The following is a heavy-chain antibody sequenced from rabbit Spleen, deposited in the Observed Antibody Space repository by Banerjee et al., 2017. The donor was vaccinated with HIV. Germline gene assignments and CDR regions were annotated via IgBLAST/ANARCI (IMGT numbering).Heavy chain of an antibody. J-gene: IGHJ6*01. CDR3: ARDTGTSFSSYGMDL. D-gene: IGHD8-1*01. CDR2: IAVGSGGFT. Sequence: QSLEESGGDLVKPGASLTLTCIASGVSFSGNSYMCWVRQAPGKGLEWIACIAVGSGGFTYYANWAKGRFTISKTSSTTVTLQMTSLTAADTATYFCARDTGTSFSSYGMDLWGPGTLVTVS. CDR1: GVSFSGNSY. V-gene: IGHV1S40*01.